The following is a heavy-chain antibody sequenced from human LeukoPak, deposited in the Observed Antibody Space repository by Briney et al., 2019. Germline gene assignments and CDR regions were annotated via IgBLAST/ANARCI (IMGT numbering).Heavy chain of an antibody. CDR3: ARDDYGRRENAFDI. CDR1: GDTFSSYA. J-gene: IGHJ3*02. Sequence: GASVKVSCKASGDTFSSYAISWVRQAPGQGLEWMGRIIPIFGIANYAQKFQGRVTITADKSTSTAYMELSSLRSEDTAVYYCARDDYGRRENAFDIWGQGTMVTVSS. D-gene: IGHD4-17*01. CDR2: IIPIFGIA. V-gene: IGHV1-69*04.